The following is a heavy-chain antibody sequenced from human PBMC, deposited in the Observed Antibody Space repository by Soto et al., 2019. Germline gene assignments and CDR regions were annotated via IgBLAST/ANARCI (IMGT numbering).Heavy chain of an antibody. Sequence: QVQLQESGPKLVKPSETLSLTCRVSGGSVSSQTHFWSWIRQAPGKGLEWIGYVYYSGITNSNPSLKIRVTISADTSKNQVFLSLTSVTAADTAVYYCAREDMSGTYYFDSWGQGTLVTVSS. D-gene: IGHD1-26*01. CDR3: AREDMSGTYYFDS. CDR2: VYYSGIT. V-gene: IGHV4-61*01. CDR1: GGSVSSQTHF. J-gene: IGHJ4*02.